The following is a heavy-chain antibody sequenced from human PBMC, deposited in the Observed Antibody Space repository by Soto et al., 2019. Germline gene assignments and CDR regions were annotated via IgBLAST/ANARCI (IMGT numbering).Heavy chain of an antibody. V-gene: IGHV3-48*01. CDR1: GFTFSTYT. CDR2: ISSSSSAI. D-gene: IGHD3-3*01. J-gene: IGHJ4*02. CDR3: ARGAFF. Sequence: EVQLVESGGDLVQPGGSLRLSCAASGFTFSTYTMNWVRQAPGKGLEWVSYISSSSSAIYYADSVKGRFTISRDNAKNSMYLQMIRLRVEDTAVYYCARGAFFWGQGTLVTVSS.